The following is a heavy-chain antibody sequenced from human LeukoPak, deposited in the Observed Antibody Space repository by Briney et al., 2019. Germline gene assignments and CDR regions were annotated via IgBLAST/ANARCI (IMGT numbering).Heavy chain of an antibody. CDR1: GGSISDYY. CDR3: ARLVKIAGDTYYRWFGP. J-gene: IGHJ5*02. D-gene: IGHD2-21*02. V-gene: IGHV4-4*09. CDR2: IHTSGGT. Sequence: SETLSLTCTVSGGSISDYYWSWIRQPPRKGLEWIAYIHTSGGTNYNPSLKSRVVVSVDTSKNQFSLKLSSVTAADTAIYYCARLVKIAGDTYYRWFGPWGQGTLVTVSS.